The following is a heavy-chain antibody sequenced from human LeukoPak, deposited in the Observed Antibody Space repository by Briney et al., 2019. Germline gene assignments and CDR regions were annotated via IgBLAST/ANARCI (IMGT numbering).Heavy chain of an antibody. Sequence: PGGSLRLSCAASGFTFSNAWMSWVRRAPGKGLEWVSYISSSSSTIYYADSVKGRFTISRDNAKNSLYLQMNSLRAEDTAVYYCARDGGSGSYWGQGTLVTVSS. CDR2: ISSSSSTI. D-gene: IGHD3-10*01. CDR1: GFTFSNAW. J-gene: IGHJ4*02. V-gene: IGHV3-48*01. CDR3: ARDGGSGSY.